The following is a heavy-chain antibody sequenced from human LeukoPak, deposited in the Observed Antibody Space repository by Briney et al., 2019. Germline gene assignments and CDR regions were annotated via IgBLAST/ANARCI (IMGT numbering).Heavy chain of an antibody. D-gene: IGHD3-22*01. J-gene: IGHJ4*02. CDR2: IGPSGDNT. CDR3: AKHYDSSGSRWYFDF. Sequence: GGSLRLSCAASGFTFSNYGMDWVRQAPGKGLEWVSGIGPSGDNTYYADSVKGRFTISRDNSKNTLYLKMNSLRAEDSALYYCAKHYDSSGSRWYFDFWGQGTLVTVSS. V-gene: IGHV3-23*01. CDR1: GFTFSNYG.